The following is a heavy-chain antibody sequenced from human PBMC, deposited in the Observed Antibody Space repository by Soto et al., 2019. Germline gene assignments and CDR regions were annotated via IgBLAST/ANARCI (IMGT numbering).Heavy chain of an antibody. D-gene: IGHD6-6*01. CDR1: WDSYSINWAA. Sequence: SQTLSLTCAISWDSYSINWAAWNWIRQSPSRGLEWLGRTYYRSKWYNDYAVSVKSRITINPDTSKNQFSLQLNSVTPEDTDVYYCARDNLAGIAAPFDPWGQGTLVTVSS. V-gene: IGHV6-1*01. CDR3: ARDNLAGIAAPFDP. CDR2: TYYRSKWYN. J-gene: IGHJ5*02.